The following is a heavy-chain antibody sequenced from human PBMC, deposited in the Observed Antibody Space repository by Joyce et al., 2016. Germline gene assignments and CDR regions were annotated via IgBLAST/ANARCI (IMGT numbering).Heavy chain of an antibody. CDR3: ARDPQNFGF. D-gene: IGHD2/OR15-2a*01. V-gene: IGHV4-38-2*02. CDR2: IYQNGKT. CDR1: GDSISSGYF. J-gene: IGHJ4*02. Sequence: VQLQESGPGLVKPSATLSLTCEVSGDSISSGYFYGWVRQAPGKGLERIANIYQNGKTYYNASLRSRVTISVDTSKNQLSLKLSSVTAADTAVYYCARDPQNFGFWGQGTLVIVSS.